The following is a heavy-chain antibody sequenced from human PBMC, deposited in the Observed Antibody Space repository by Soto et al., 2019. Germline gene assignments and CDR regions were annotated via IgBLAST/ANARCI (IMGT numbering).Heavy chain of an antibody. J-gene: IGHJ4*02. Sequence: GSLRLSCAAAGFTFTRYSMNWVRQAPGKGLEWVSSISSTTNYIYYGDSMKGRFTISRDNAKNSLYLEMNSLRAEDTAVYYCARESEDLTSNFDYWGQGTLVTVSS. CDR1: GFTFTRYS. V-gene: IGHV3-21*06. CDR3: ARESEDLTSNFDY. CDR2: ISSTTNYI.